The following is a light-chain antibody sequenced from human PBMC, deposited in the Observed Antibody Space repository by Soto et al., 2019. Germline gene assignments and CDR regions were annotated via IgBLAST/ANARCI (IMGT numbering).Light chain of an antibody. V-gene: IGKV1-6*01. J-gene: IGKJ1*01. CDR2: DAS. CDR1: QDIRSG. CDR3: LLDFSYFWA. Sequence: IQMTQSPSSVLASLGDRITITCRASQDIRSGLGWYQQKPGKVPKLLIYDASSLQSGVPSRFSGSRSGTEFTLTISSLQPEDFATYYCLLDFSYFWAFGQGTKVDIK.